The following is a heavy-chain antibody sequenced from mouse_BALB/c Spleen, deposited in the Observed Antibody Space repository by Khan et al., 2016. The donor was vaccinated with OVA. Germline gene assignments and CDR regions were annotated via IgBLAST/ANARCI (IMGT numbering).Heavy chain of an antibody. CDR2: IFPNTGDA. J-gene: IGHJ3*01. V-gene: IGHV1S29*02. CDR1: GYTFTDYN. CDR3: ASSGDGSFGY. D-gene: IGHD2-3*01. Sequence: VQLQQSGPELVKPGASVKISCKASGYTFTDYNMDWVKQSQGESLEWIGYIFPNTGDAGYNQKFKTKATLTVDVSSSTAYMELRSLISEDSAVYFCASSGDGSFGYWGQGTLATVSA.